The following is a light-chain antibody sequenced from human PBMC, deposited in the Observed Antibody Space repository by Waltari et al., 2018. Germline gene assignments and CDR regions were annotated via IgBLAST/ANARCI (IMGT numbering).Light chain of an antibody. CDR1: QSVLYSANNKDY. V-gene: IGKV4-1*01. CDR3: QQYYSIPLI. J-gene: IGKJ4*01. CDR2: WAS. Sequence: DIVMTQSPDSLAVSLGERATINCKSSQSVLYSANNKDYLAWYQQKPGQPAKLLIYWASTREFGVPDRFSGSGSGTDFTLTISSLQAEDVAVYYCQQYYSIPLIFGGGTKVEIK.